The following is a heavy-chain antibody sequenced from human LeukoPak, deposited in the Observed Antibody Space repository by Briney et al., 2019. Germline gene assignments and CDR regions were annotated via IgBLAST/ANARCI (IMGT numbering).Heavy chain of an antibody. J-gene: IGHJ6*02. CDR2: IYYSGST. V-gene: IGHV4-31*03. Sequence: SQTLSLTCTVSGGSIGSGGYYWSWIRQHPGKGLEWIGYIYYSGSTYYNPSLKSRVTISVDTSKNQFSLKLSSVTAADTAVYYCARDSSSSYYYYYGMDVWGQGTTVTVSS. D-gene: IGHD6-6*01. CDR1: GGSIGSGGYY. CDR3: ARDSSSSYYYYYGMDV.